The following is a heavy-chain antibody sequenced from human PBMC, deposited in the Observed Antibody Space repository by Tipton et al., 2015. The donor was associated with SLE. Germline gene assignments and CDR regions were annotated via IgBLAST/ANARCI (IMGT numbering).Heavy chain of an antibody. CDR2: IYYSGST. CDR1: GGSISGYY. D-gene: IGHD5-12*01. J-gene: IGHJ6*02. Sequence: TLSLTCTVSGGSISGYYWSWIRQPPGKGLEWIGYIYYSGSTNYNPSLKSRVTISVDTSKNQFSLKLSSVTAADTAVYYCARDKGGSRGYYDYYGMDVWGQGTTVNVSS. V-gene: IGHV4-59*01. CDR3: ARDKGGSRGYYDYYGMDV.